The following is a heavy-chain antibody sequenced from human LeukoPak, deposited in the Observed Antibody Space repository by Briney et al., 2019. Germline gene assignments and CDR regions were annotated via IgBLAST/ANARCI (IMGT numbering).Heavy chain of an antibody. J-gene: IGHJ4*02. Sequence: GSLRLSCAASGFTFSSYAMSWVRQAPGKGLEWVSAISGSGASTFYADSLKGRFTISRDNSRNTLYLQMNSLRAADTAVYYCARVVRGLFNLGDWGQGTLVTVSS. CDR3: ARVVRGLFNLGD. CDR1: GFTFSSYA. D-gene: IGHD3-10*01. CDR2: ISGSGAST. V-gene: IGHV3-23*01.